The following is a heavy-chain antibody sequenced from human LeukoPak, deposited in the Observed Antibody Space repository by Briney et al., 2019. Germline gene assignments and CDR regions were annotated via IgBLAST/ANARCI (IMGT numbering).Heavy chain of an antibody. V-gene: IGHV4-61*02. CDR1: GGSISSGSYY. CDR2: IYTSGST. CDR3: ARGPNPTYYMDV. Sequence: PSETLSLTCTVPGGSISSGSYYWSWIRQPAGKGLEWIGRIYTSGSTNYNPSLKSRVTISVDTSKNQFSLKLSSVTAADTAVYCCARGPNPTYYMDVWGKGTTVTVSS. J-gene: IGHJ6*03.